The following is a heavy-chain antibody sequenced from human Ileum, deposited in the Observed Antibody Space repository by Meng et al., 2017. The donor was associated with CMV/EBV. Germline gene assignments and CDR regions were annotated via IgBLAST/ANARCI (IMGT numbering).Heavy chain of an antibody. D-gene: IGHD6-13*01. CDR2: INRDGSDT. V-gene: IGHV3-74*01. J-gene: IGHJ5*02. CDR3: ARALIAAAFNWFDP. Sequence: GESLKISCAASGFIFRSYWMHWVRQAPGKGLVWVSRINRDGSDTTYADSVKGRFTISRDNAKNSLYLQMNSLRAEDTAVYYCARALIAAAFNWFDPWGQGTLVTVSS. CDR1: GFIFRSYW.